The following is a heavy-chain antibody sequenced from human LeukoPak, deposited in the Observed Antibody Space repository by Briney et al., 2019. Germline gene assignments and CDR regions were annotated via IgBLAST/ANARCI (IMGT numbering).Heavy chain of an antibody. J-gene: IGHJ3*02. Sequence: SETLSLTCTVSGYSISSGYYWGWLRQPPGKGLEWIGSIYHSGSTYYNPSLKSRVTISVDTSKNQFSLKLSSVTAADTAVYYCARATLEKDAFDIWGQGTMVTVSS. CDR2: IYHSGST. D-gene: IGHD1-1*01. V-gene: IGHV4-38-2*02. CDR1: GYSISSGYY. CDR3: ARATLEKDAFDI.